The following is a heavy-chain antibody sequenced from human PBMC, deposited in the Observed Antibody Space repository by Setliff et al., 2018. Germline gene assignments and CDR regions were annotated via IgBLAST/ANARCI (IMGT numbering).Heavy chain of an antibody. CDR3: VRERTIFGILVISGWFDP. D-gene: IGHD3-3*01. CDR1: GASFSGTY. J-gene: IGHJ5*02. V-gene: IGHV4-34*01. CDR2: INHSGSP. Sequence: SETLSLTCAVYGASFSGTYCSWIRQSPGKGLEWIGEINHTGSPNWIGEINHSGSPNYNPSLKSRVTMSVDTSKNQFSLNLTSVTAADTAMYYCVRERTIFGILVISGWFDPWGQGTVVTVSS.